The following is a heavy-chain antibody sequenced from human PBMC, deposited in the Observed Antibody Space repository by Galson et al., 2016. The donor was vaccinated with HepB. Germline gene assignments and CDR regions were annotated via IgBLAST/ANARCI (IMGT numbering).Heavy chain of an antibody. CDR2: IIPMSGPA. V-gene: IGHV1-69*13. Sequence: SVKVSCKASGGTFSRFAISWVRQAPGQELEWLGGIIPMSGPAHYAQRFQGRVTISADESTNTAYMELSSLRSEDTSVYYCARSLWGKYESGYYHYATDVWGQGTTVTVSS. CDR3: ARSLWGKYESGYYHYATDV. D-gene: IGHD3-16*01. J-gene: IGHJ6*02. CDR1: GGTFSRFA.